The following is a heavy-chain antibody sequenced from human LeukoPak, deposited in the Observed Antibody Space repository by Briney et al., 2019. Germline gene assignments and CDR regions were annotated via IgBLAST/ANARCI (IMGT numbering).Heavy chain of an antibody. CDR3: ARHNDGYSGCGGIDY. CDR1: GYSFTSHW. J-gene: IGHJ4*02. Sequence: GESLKISCKGSGYSFTSHWIGWVRQMPGKGLEWMGIIYPGDSDTRYSPSFQGQVTISTDKSISTAYLQWSSLKASDTAMYYCARHNDGYSGCGGIDYWGQGTLVTVSS. CDR2: IYPGDSDT. D-gene: IGHD5-12*01. V-gene: IGHV5-51*01.